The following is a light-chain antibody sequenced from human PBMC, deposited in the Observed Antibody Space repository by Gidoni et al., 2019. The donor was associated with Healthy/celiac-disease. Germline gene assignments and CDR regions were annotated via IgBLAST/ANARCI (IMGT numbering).Light chain of an antibody. CDR3: QQYNNWPPLT. V-gene: IGKV3-15*01. Sequence: EIVMTQSPATLPVSPGERATLSCRASQRVSSNLAWYQQKPGQAPRLLIYGASTRATGIPARCSGSGSGTEFTLTISSLQSEDFAVYYCQQYNNWPPLTFXGXTKVEIK. J-gene: IGKJ4*01. CDR1: QRVSSN. CDR2: GAS.